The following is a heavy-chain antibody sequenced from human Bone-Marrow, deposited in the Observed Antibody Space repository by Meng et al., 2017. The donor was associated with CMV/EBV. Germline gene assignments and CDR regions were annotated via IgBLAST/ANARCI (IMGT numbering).Heavy chain of an antibody. CDR1: GFTFSSYG. Sequence: GESLKISCAASGFTFSSYGMNWVRQAPGKGLEWVSSISASSTYIYYADSVKGRFTISRDNAKNSLYLQMNSLRVEDTAVYFCARDYLDLLPNYRGQGTLVTVSS. J-gene: IGHJ4*02. CDR2: ISASSTYI. CDR3: ARDYLDLLPNY. D-gene: IGHD2-2*01. V-gene: IGHV3-21*01.